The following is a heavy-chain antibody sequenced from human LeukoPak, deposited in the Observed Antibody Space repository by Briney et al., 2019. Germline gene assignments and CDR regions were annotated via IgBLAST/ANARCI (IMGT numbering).Heavy chain of an antibody. V-gene: IGHV4-34*01. CDR1: GGSFTGYY. CDR3: ARGPYVLRYFDRLSFFDN. D-gene: IGHD3-9*01. Sequence: PSETLSLTCAVHGGSFTGYYWSWIRRPPGKGLEWIGEIKQSGSTNYNPSLKSRVTISLDTSKNQFSLKVKSVTAADTAVYYCARGPYVLRYFDRLSFFDNWGQGVLVTVSS. CDR2: IKQSGST. J-gene: IGHJ4*02.